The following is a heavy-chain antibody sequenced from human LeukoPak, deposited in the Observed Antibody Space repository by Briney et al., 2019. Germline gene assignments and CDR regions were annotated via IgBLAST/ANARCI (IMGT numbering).Heavy chain of an antibody. V-gene: IGHV3-23*01. J-gene: IGHJ4*02. CDR3: AKSGYNRFDY. Sequence: GGSLRLSCAASGFTFSSSAMSWVRQAPGKGPEWVSSISGSGSGGITYYADSVKGRFTISRDNSKNTLYLQMNSLRAEDTAVYYCAKSGYNRFDYWGQGTLVTVSS. CDR1: GFTFSSSA. CDR2: ISGSGSGGIT. D-gene: IGHD5-24*01.